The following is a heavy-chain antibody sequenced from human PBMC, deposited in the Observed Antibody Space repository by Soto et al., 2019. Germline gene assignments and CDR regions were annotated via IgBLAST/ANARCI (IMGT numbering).Heavy chain of an antibody. V-gene: IGHV4-59*01. CDR2: IHYSGTT. Sequence: PSETLSLTCTVSGGSMRNDFWSWIRQPPGKGLEWIGYIHYSGTTSFFPSYNPSLRSRVTISEDTSKNQFSLTLLSVTTADTAVYFCAAGEASSRNLAPYYLDFWGQGTLVTVSS. CDR3: AAGEASSRNLAPYYLDF. J-gene: IGHJ4*02. D-gene: IGHD6-13*01. CDR1: GGSMRNDF.